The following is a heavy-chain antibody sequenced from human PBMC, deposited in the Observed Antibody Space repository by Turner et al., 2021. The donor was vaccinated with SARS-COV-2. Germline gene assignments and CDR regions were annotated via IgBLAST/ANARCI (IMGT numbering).Heavy chain of an antibody. V-gene: IGHV4-39*01. Sequence: QLPLQESGPGLVKPSETLSLPCTVSGGSISSSSYYWGWIRQPPGKGLEWIGSIYYSGSTYYNPSLKSRVTISVDTSKNQFSLKLTSVTAADTAVYFCARHWEVAAAAYLARFDPWGQGTLVTVSS. CDR1: GGSISSSSYY. D-gene: IGHD6-13*01. J-gene: IGHJ5*02. CDR2: IYYSGST. CDR3: ARHWEVAAAAYLARFDP.